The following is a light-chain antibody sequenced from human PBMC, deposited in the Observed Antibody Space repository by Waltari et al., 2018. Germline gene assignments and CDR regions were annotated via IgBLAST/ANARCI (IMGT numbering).Light chain of an antibody. CDR1: SSNIGNNY. J-gene: IGLJ7*01. Sequence: QSVLTQPPSVSAAPGQRVTISCSGGSSNIGNNYVSWYRQFPGTAPKLLIYENTERPSGMPGRFSGSKSRTSATLDITGLQAGDEADYYCGTWDSSLSGAVFGGGTHLTVL. CDR2: ENT. CDR3: GTWDSSLSGAV. V-gene: IGLV1-51*02.